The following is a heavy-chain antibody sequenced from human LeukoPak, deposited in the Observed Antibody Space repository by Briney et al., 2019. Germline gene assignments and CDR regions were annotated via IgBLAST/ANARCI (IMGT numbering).Heavy chain of an antibody. V-gene: IGHV3-30*18. CDR2: ISYDGKNK. Sequence: GGSLRLSCVASGFTFSSYGMHWARQAPGKGLEWVAIISYDGKNKYYADSVKGRFTISRDNSENTLYLQMNSLRAEDTAVYYCAKDKITLVRGVIIRDAFDIWGQGTMVTVSS. J-gene: IGHJ3*02. D-gene: IGHD3-10*01. CDR3: AKDKITLVRGVIIRDAFDI. CDR1: GFTFSSYG.